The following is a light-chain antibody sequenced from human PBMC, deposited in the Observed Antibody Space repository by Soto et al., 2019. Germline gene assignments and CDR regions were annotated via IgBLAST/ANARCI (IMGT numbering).Light chain of an antibody. CDR3: QQRSKWPPR. V-gene: IGKV3-11*01. Sequence: GNLALSRGEVATRSCGASQTVSTYLAWYQQKPGQAPRLLIYDAFNRATGIPARFRGSGSGTDFTLSISGLEPEDFAVYYCQQRSKWPPRFAQGTRLETK. CDR2: DAF. J-gene: IGKJ5*01. CDR1: QTVSTY.